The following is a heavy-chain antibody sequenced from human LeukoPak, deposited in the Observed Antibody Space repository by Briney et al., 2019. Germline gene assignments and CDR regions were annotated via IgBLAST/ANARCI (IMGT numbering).Heavy chain of an antibody. Sequence: GGSLRLSCAASGFTFSSYAMHWVRQAPGKGLEWVAVISYDGSNKYYADSVKGRFTISRDNSKNTLYLQMNSLGAEDTAVYYCARGVSRVDMVRGVIYYWGQGTLVTVSS. J-gene: IGHJ4*02. CDR2: ISYDGSNK. D-gene: IGHD3-10*01. CDR3: ARGVSRVDMVRGVIYY. CDR1: GFTFSSYA. V-gene: IGHV3-30-3*01.